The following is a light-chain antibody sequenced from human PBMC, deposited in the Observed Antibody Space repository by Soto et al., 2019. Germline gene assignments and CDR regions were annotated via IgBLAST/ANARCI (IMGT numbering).Light chain of an antibody. CDR3: QQYGSSPR. Sequence: EIVLTQSPGTLSLSPGERATLSCRASQSLSSSYLAWYQQKPGQAPRLLIYAASSRATGIPERFSGSGSGKDFTLTISRLEPEDFAVYYCQQYGSSPRFGPGTNVDIK. CDR2: AAS. J-gene: IGKJ3*01. CDR1: QSLSSSY. V-gene: IGKV3-20*01.